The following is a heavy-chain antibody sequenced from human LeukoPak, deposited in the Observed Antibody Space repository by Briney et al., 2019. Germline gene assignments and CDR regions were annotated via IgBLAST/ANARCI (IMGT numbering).Heavy chain of an antibody. CDR1: GFLFEDHA. Sequence: GGSLRLSCAPSGFLFEDHAINWVRQAPGKGLEGVSNINWNGGSTGYADSVKGRFTISRDNAKNSLYLQMNGLRDDDTALYFCARDMLLGDAFDIWGQGAMVIVSS. CDR2: INWNGGST. CDR3: ARDMLLGDAFDI. V-gene: IGHV3-20*04. D-gene: IGHD2-15*01. J-gene: IGHJ3*02.